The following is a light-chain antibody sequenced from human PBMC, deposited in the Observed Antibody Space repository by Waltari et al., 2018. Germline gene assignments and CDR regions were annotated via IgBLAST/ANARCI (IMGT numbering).Light chain of an antibody. Sequence: EIVMTQSPATLSVFPGERATLSCRASQSIRSTLAWYQHKPGQAPRLLIYGASTRATGIPASFSGSGSGTEFTLTISSLQSEDFAVYFCQQYDNWLGTFGQGTKVEIK. J-gene: IGKJ1*01. CDR1: QSIRST. V-gene: IGKV3-15*01. CDR2: GAS. CDR3: QQYDNWLGT.